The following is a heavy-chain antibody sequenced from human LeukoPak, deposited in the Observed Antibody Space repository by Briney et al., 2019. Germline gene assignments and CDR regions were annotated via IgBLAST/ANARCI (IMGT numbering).Heavy chain of an antibody. D-gene: IGHD2-2*02. Sequence: QPGGSLRLSCAASGYTFSSYSMSWVRQAPGKGLEWISVICPSGGNTYYTDSVQGRFTISRDNSKNTPYLQMNSLRAVDTAVCYGENDRYVGEPAAIFPDGFDPWGQGTLVTVSS. CDR1: GYTFSSYS. CDR2: ICPSGGNT. V-gene: IGHV3-23*01. CDR3: ENDRYVGEPAAIFPDGFDP. J-gene: IGHJ5*02.